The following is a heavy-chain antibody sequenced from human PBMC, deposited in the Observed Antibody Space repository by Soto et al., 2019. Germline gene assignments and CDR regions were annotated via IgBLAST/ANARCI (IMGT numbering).Heavy chain of an antibody. CDR1: GGSISSGGYY. D-gene: IGHD2-2*01. CDR2: IYYSGST. CDR3: ARALVVPAAIIAPGNWFDP. V-gene: IGHV4-31*03. Sequence: PSETLSLTCTVSGGSISSGGYYWSWIRQHPGKGLEWIGYIYYSGSTYYNPSLKSRVTISVDTSKNQFSLKLSSVTAADTAVYYCARALVVPAAIIAPGNWFDPWGQGTLVTVSS. J-gene: IGHJ5*02.